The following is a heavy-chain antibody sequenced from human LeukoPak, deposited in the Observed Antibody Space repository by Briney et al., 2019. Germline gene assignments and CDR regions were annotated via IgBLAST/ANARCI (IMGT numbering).Heavy chain of an antibody. CDR2: ISGSGGST. D-gene: IGHD5-18*01. V-gene: IGHV3-23*01. Sequence: GGSLRLSCEASGFTFRSYAMTWVRQAPGKGLEWVSAISGSGGSTYYADSVKGRFTISRDNSKNTLYLQMNSLRAEDTAVYYCAKVYSYGYYFDYWGQGTLVTVSS. CDR1: GFTFRSYA. J-gene: IGHJ4*02. CDR3: AKVYSYGYYFDY.